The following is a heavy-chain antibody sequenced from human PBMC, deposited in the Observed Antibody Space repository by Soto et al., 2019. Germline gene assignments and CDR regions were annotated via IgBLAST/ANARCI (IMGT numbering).Heavy chain of an antibody. Sequence: PGGSLRLSCAASGFTFSSYSMNWVRQAPGKGLEWVSSISSSSSYIYYADSVKGRFTISRDNAKNSLYLQMNSLRAEDTAVYYCASLRSLLRYFDPAPFFDYWGQGTLVTVSS. D-gene: IGHD3-9*01. CDR2: ISSSSSYI. CDR1: GFTFSSYS. CDR3: ASLRSLLRYFDPAPFFDY. V-gene: IGHV3-21*01. J-gene: IGHJ4*02.